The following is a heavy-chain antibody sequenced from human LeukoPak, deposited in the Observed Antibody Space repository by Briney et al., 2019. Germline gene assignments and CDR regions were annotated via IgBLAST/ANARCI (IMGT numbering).Heavy chain of an antibody. CDR1: GFTFSTYA. J-gene: IGHJ3*01. CDR3: AKLYGDYKHAFPL. V-gene: IGHV3-23*01. D-gene: IGHD4-17*01. Sequence: GGSLRLSCVASGFTFSTYAMTWVRQAPGKGLEWVSSITAGGTTTYYEDSVKGRFTISRDNSKSTLYLQMNSLSAEDTALYYCAKLYGDYKHAFPLWGQGTMVTVSS. CDR2: ITAGGTTT.